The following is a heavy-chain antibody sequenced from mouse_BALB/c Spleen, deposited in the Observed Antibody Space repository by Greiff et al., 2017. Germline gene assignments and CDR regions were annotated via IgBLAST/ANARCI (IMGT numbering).Heavy chain of an antibody. CDR1: GFSLTSYG. CDR3: ARDRGNSYYYAMDY. Sequence: VKVVESGPGLVAPSQSLSITCTVSGFSLTSYGVHWVRQPPGKGLEWLGVIWAGGSTNYNSALMSRLSISKDNSKSQVFLKMNSLQTDDTAMYYCARDRGNSYYYAMDYWGQGTSVTVSS. V-gene: IGHV2-9*02. CDR2: IWAGGST. D-gene: IGHD2-1*01. J-gene: IGHJ4*01.